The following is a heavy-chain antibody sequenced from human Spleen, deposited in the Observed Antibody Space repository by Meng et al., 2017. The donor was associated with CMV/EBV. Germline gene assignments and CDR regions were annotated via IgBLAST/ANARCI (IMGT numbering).Heavy chain of an antibody. J-gene: IGHJ5*02. V-gene: IGHV4-34*01. CDR2: INHSGST. D-gene: IGHD6-19*01. Sequence: SQTLSLTCAVYGGSFSGYYWSWIRQPPGKGLEWIGEINHSGSTNYNPSLKSRVTISVDTSKNQFSLKLSSVTAADTAVYYCAKAQYNSGFYGCWFDPWGQGTLVTVSS. CDR3: AKAQYNSGFYGCWFDP. CDR1: GGSFSGYY.